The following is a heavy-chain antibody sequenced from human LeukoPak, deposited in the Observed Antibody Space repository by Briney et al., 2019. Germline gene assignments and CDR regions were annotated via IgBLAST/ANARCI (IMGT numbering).Heavy chain of an antibody. CDR1: GGSITSHY. V-gene: IGHV4-59*08. CDR2: IYYTGST. D-gene: IGHD3-22*01. J-gene: IGHJ4*02. Sequence: SETLSLTCNVSGGSITSHYRNWIRQSPGKRLEWIGYIYYTGSTNSNPSLKSRLAISLDTSKKQFSLKLSSVTAADTAIYYCASSYFYDGNRYFDYWGQGALVTVSS. CDR3: ASSYFYDGNRYFDY.